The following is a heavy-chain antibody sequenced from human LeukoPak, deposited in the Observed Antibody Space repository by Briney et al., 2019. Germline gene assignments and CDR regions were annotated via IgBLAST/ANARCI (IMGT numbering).Heavy chain of an antibody. CDR1: GGSFSGYY. V-gene: IGHV4-34*01. CDR2: INHSGST. CDR3: ARELFRADGDY. Sequence: SETLSLTCAVYGGSFSGYYWSWIRQPPGKGLEWIGEINHSGSTNYNPSLKSRVTISVDTSKNQFSLKLSSVTAADTAVYYCARELFRADGDYWGQGTLVTVSS. J-gene: IGHJ4*02. D-gene: IGHD2-21*01.